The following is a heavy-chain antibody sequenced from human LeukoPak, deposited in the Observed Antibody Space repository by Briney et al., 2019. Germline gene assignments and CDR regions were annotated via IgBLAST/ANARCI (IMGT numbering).Heavy chain of an antibody. CDR3: ARVSIAAAVTPYYFDY. CDR2: ISSSSSYI. D-gene: IGHD6-13*01. CDR1: GFTFSSYS. V-gene: IGHV3-21*01. J-gene: IGHJ4*02. Sequence: GGSLRLSCAASGFTFSSYSMNWVRQAPGKGLEWVSSISSSSSYIYYADSVKGRFTISRDNAKNSLYLQMNSLRAEDTAMYYCARVSIAAAVTPYYFDYWGQGTLVTVSS.